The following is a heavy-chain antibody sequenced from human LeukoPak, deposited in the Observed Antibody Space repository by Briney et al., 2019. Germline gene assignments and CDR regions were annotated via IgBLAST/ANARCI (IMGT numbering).Heavy chain of an antibody. CDR1: GYSFTSYW. V-gene: IGHV5-51*01. CDR2: IYPGDSDT. J-gene: IGHJ4*02. D-gene: IGHD6-19*01. Sequence: GESLKISCKGSGYSFTSYWIGWVRQMPGKGLEWMGIIYPGDSDTRYSPSFQGQVTVSADKSISTAYLQWSSLKASDTAMYYCAREGPRDVAVAGKGLLVYWGQGTLVTVSS. CDR3: AREGPRDVAVAGKGLLVY.